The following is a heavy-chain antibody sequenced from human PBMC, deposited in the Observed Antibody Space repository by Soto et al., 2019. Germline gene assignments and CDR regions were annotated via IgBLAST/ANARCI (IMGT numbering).Heavy chain of an antibody. Sequence: PSETLSLTCTVSGGSVSSESHYWSWIRQTPGKGLEWIGYIYYTGSTNYNPSLKGRVTMSVDTSRDQVSLRLRSVTRADTAVYYCAREWSYFDYWGQGTLVTVSS. CDR3: AREWSYFDY. J-gene: IGHJ4*02. CDR2: IYYTGST. V-gene: IGHV4-61*01. CDR1: GGSVSSESHY. D-gene: IGHD2-8*01.